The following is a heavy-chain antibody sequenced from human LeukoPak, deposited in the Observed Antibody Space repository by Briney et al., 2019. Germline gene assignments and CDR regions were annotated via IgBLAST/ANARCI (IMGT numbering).Heavy chain of an antibody. Sequence: PSETLSLTCTVSGGSISSSNYYWGWVRQPPGKGLEWIGSIYYSGSTYYNPSLKSRVTISVDTSKNQFSLKLSSVTAADTAVYYCARALVDPWYGLKYNWFDPWGQGTLVTVSS. D-gene: IGHD4-11*01. CDR3: ARALVDPWYGLKYNWFDP. V-gene: IGHV4-39*07. CDR2: IYYSGST. CDR1: GGSISSSNYY. J-gene: IGHJ5*02.